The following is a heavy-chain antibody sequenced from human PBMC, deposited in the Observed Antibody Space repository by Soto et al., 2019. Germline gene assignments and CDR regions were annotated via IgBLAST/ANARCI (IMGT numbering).Heavy chain of an antibody. CDR3: ARDHLILPAHDFFYGSDV. D-gene: IGHD2-21*02. J-gene: IGHJ6*02. V-gene: IGHV3-7*03. Sequence: GPLRLSCEVSGFTFRMYSMSWVRQIPGKGLEWVAKIPQDGVDGHYADSVKGRFTISRDNGKNSLYLQLNNLRAEDTAVYYCARDHLILPAHDFFYGSDVWGRGATVTVSS. CDR2: IPQDGVDG. CDR1: GFTFRMYS.